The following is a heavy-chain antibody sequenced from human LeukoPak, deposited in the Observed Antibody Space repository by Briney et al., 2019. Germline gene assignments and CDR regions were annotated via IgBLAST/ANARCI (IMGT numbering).Heavy chain of an antibody. CDR2: IRSEDDSYAT. D-gene: IGHD4-23*01. J-gene: IGHJ4*02. V-gene: IGHV3-73*01. CDR3: TSLTTVAPPFDY. Sequence: GGSLRPSSAASGVSFSGSAMHWVRQASRKGLGRGGRIRSEDDSYATAYAASVKDRFTISRDDSKNTAYLQMNSLKTEDTAVYYCTSLTTVAPPFDYWGQGTLVTVSS. CDR1: GVSFSGSA.